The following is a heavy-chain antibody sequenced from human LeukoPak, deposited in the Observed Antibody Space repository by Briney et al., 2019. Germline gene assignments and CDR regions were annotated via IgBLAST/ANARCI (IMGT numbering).Heavy chain of an antibody. V-gene: IGHV4-34*01. Sequence: PSETLSLTCGVPGGSFSDYYWSWIRQSPGRGLEFVGAINPNGRTDYSPSLKSRVTMSVDTSKNQFSLKLSSVTAADTAVYYCARDHTHDAFDIWGQGTMVTVSS. J-gene: IGHJ3*02. CDR1: GGSFSDYY. CDR3: ARDHTHDAFDI. D-gene: IGHD2-2*02. CDR2: INPNGRT.